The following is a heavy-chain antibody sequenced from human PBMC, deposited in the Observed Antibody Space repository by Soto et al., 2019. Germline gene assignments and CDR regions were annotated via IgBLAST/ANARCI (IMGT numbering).Heavy chain of an antibody. CDR3: AREGRTGSTCPTSTSYYMDV. Sequence: QVQLVQSGAEVKKPGASVKVSCKASGYTFTSYGISWVRQAPGQGLEWMGWISAYNGNTNYAQKLQGRVTMTTDTSTSTAYMELRSLRSDDTAVYYCAREGRTGSTCPTSTSYYMDVWGKGTTVTVSS. CDR1: GYTFTSYG. J-gene: IGHJ6*03. CDR2: ISAYNGNT. D-gene: IGHD1-7*01. V-gene: IGHV1-18*01.